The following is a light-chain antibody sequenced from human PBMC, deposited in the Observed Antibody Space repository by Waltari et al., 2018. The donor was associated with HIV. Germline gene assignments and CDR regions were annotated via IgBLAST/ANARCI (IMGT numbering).Light chain of an antibody. J-gene: IGKJ2*01. Sequence: DIVMTQSPDSLAVSLGERATINCKSSQSVLYSSSNKNSLAWYQQKPGQPPKLLIYWASTREPGVPDRFSGSGSGTDLTLSIRSLQAEDVAVYYCQQYYNTPYTFGQGTKLEIK. CDR2: WAS. CDR3: QQYYNTPYT. V-gene: IGKV4-1*01. CDR1: QSVLYSSSNKNS.